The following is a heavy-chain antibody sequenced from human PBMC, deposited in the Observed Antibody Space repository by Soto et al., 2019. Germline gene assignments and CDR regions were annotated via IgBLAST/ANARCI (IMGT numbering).Heavy chain of an antibody. J-gene: IGHJ6*02. CDR2: IIPIFGTA. CDR3: ARTIGTGTTYYYGMDV. CDR1: GGTFSSYA. D-gene: IGHD1-7*01. Sequence: ASVKVSCKASGGTFSSYAISWVRQAPGQGLEWMRGIIPIFGTANYAQKFQGRVTITADESTSTAYMELSSLRSEDTAVYYCARTIGTGTTYYYGMDVWGQGTTVTVSS. V-gene: IGHV1-69*13.